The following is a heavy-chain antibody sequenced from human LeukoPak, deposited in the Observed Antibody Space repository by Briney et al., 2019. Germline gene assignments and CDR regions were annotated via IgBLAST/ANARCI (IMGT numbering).Heavy chain of an antibody. D-gene: IGHD2-21*01. CDR3: AKDFRIGYSAHFDY. J-gene: IGHJ4*02. V-gene: IGHV3-23*01. CDR2: IYENGGTT. CDR1: GFTFRSHA. Sequence: PGGSLRLSCVGSGFTFRSHAMSWVRQAPEKGLELVSGIYENGGTTNYADSVKGRFSISRDNSKNTLYLQMDSLRGEDTAVYYCAKDFRIGYSAHFDYWGQGALVTVSS.